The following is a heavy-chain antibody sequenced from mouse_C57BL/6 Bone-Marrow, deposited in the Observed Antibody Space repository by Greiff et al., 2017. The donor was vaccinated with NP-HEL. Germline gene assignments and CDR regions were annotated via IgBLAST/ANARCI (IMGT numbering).Heavy chain of an antibody. CDR1: GFIFSSYG. D-gene: IGHD2-5*01. CDR3: ARHYYSNYIDY. J-gene: IGHJ2*01. CDR2: ISSGGSYT. Sequence: EVKLMESGGDLVKPGGSLKLSCAASGFIFSSYGMSWVRQTPDKRLEWVATISSGGSYTYYPDSVKGRFTISRDNAKNTLYLQMSSLKSEDTAMYYCARHYYSNYIDYWGQGTTLTVSS. V-gene: IGHV5-6*01.